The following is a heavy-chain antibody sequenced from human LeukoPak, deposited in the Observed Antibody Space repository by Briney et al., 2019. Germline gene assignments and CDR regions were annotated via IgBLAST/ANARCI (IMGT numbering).Heavy chain of an antibody. J-gene: IGHJ6*03. CDR2: INPNSGGT. D-gene: IGHD3-10*01. V-gene: IGHV1-2*02. CDR3: ARDRDYYGSGSSDPYYYYYMDV. CDR1: GYTFTGYY. Sequence: ASVKVSCKASGYTFTGYYMHWVRQAPGQGLEWKGWINPNSGGTNYAQKFQGRVTMTRDTSISTAYMELSRLRSDDTAVYYCARDRDYYGSGSSDPYYYYYMDVWGKGTTVTISS.